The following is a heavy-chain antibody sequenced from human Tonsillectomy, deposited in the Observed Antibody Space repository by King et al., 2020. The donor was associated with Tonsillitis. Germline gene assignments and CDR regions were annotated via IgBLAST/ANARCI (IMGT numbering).Heavy chain of an antibody. J-gene: IGHJ6*03. CDR3: ARVENFYYYMDV. CDR1: GFTVSSNF. V-gene: IGHV3-53*01. CDR2: IYSGGST. D-gene: IGHD2/OR15-2a*01. Sequence: VQLVESGGGLIQPGGSLRLSCAASGFTVSSNFMSWVRQAPGKGLEGVSVIYSGGSTYFADSVKGRFTISRDNFKNTLFLQMNSLRAEDTAVYYCARVENFYYYMDVWGKGTTVTVSS.